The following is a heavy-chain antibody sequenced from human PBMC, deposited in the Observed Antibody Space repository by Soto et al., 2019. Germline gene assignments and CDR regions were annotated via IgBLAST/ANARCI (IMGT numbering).Heavy chain of an antibody. CDR2: LSYDGSET. V-gene: IGHV3-30*03. Sequence: VGSLRLSCVGSGFIFSNNGMHWVRQTPGKGLEWVAFLSYDGSETFYADSVKGRFTVSRDNSKNTLFLHMRNLRRDDTAVYYCSIVRVADSALDHWGQGTLVTVSS. J-gene: IGHJ4*02. CDR1: GFIFSNNG. CDR3: SIVRVADSALDH. D-gene: IGHD3-10*02.